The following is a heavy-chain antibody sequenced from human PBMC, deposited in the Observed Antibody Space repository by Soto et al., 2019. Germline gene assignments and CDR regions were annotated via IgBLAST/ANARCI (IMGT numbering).Heavy chain of an antibody. CDR2: ISDSGGST. CDR1: GFTFISYA. V-gene: IGHV3-23*01. CDR3: AKEAAGRYYYYYYMDV. D-gene: IGHD2-15*01. Sequence: GGSLRLSCAASGFTFISYAISWVRQAPGKGLERVSDISDSGGSTYYADSVKGRFTISRDNFKNTLYLQISSLRAEDTAVYYCAKEAAGRYYYYYYMDVWGKGTTVTVSS. J-gene: IGHJ6*03.